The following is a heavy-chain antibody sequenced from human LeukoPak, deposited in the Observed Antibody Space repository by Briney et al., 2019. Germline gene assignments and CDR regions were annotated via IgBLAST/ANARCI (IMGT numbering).Heavy chain of an antibody. CDR1: GFTFSDYN. CDR3: ARDLIGRYTFDY. Sequence: GGSLRLSCAASGFTFSDYNMHWVRQAPAKGLDSVALMSPDRNKKYYADSVQVRFTISRDNSKNTVDLQLNSLRAEDTAVYYCARDLIGRYTFDYCGQGTLVTVSS. V-gene: IGHV3-30-3*01. J-gene: IGHJ4*02. D-gene: IGHD3-10*01. CDR2: MSPDRNKK.